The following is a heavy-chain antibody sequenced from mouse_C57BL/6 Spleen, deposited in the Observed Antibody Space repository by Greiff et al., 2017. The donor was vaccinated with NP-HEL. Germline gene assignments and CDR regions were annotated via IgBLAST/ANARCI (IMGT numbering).Heavy chain of an antibody. V-gene: IGHV1-39*01. CDR1: GYSFTDYN. Sequence: EVQLQQSGPELVKPGASVKISCKASGYSFTDYNMNWVKQSIGKSLEWIGVINPNYGTTSYNQKFKGKATLTVDQSSSTAYMQLNSLTSEDSAVYYCASEARTGSSSYWYFDVWGTGTTVTVSS. CDR2: INPNYGTT. J-gene: IGHJ1*03. CDR3: ASEARTGSSSYWYFDV. D-gene: IGHD1-1*01.